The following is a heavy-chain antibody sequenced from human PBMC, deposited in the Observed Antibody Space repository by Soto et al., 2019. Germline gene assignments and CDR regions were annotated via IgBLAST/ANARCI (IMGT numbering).Heavy chain of an antibody. J-gene: IGHJ4*02. CDR2: ISSSSSYT. CDR1: GFTFSDYY. V-gene: IGHV3-11*06. CDR3: ASLSGSYYAADY. D-gene: IGHD1-26*01. Sequence: GGSLRLSCAASGFTFSDYYMSWIRQAPGKGLEWVSYISSSSSYTNYADSVKGRFTISRDNAKNSLYLQMNSLRAEDTAVYYCASLSGSYYAADYWGQGTLVTVSS.